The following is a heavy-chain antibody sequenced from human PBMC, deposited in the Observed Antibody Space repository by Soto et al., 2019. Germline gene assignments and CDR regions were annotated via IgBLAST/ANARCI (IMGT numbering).Heavy chain of an antibody. D-gene: IGHD2-15*01. J-gene: IGHJ4*02. CDR1: GFTFTSSA. CDR3: AADDCSGGSCYSIPGY. CDR2: IVVGSGNT. V-gene: IGHV1-58*02. Sequence: GASVKVSCKASGFTFTSSAMQWVRQARGQRLEWIGWIVVGSGNTNYAQKFQERVTITRDMSTSTAYMELSSLRSEDTAVYYCAADDCSGGSCYSIPGYWGQGTLVTVSS.